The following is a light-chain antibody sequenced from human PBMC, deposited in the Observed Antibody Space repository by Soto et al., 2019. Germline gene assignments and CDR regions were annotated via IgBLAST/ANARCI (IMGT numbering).Light chain of an antibody. CDR2: GAS. CDR3: QQYNNWPPDRT. CDR1: QSVVSN. J-gene: IGKJ1*01. V-gene: IGKV3-15*01. Sequence: EIVMTQSPATLSVSPGERATLSCSASQSVVSNLAWYQQKPGQAPRLLISGASTRATGIPARFSGSGSGTEFTLSISRLQSEDFAIYFCQQYNNWPPDRTFGQGTKVEIK.